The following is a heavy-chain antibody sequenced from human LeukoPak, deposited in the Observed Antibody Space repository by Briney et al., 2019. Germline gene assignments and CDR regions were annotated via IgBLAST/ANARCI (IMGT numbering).Heavy chain of an antibody. Sequence: SETLSLTCTVSGGSISSYYWSWIRQPPGKGLEWIGYIYYSGSTNYNPSLKSRVTISVDTSKNQFSLKLSSVTAADTAVYDCARHLMTTVTKQSFDLGGQGKIVPV. V-gene: IGHV4-59*08. CDR2: IYYSGST. J-gene: IGHJ3*01. CDR3: ARHLMTTVTKQSFDL. CDR1: GGSISSYY. D-gene: IGHD4-4*01.